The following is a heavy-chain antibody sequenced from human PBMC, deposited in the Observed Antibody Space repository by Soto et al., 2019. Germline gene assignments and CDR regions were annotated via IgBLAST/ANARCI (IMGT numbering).Heavy chain of an antibody. CDR2: IWYDEGNK. CDR3: AREQVGAVYFDY. J-gene: IGHJ4*02. V-gene: IGHV3-33*08. Sequence: QVQLVESGGGVVQPGRSLRLSCAASGFTFSSYGMHWVRQAPGKGLEWVAVIWYDEGNKYYADSVKGRFTISRDNSKNTLDLQMNSLRDEDTAVYYCAREQVGAVYFDYWGQGTLVTVSS. D-gene: IGHD1-26*01. CDR1: GFTFSSYG.